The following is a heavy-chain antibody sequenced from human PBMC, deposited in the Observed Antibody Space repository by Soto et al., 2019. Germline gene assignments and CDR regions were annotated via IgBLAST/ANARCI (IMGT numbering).Heavy chain of an antibody. CDR1: GGSISPSY. CDR2: IYYTGNT. V-gene: IGHV4-59*01. J-gene: IGHJ4*02. D-gene: IGHD3-9*01. Sequence: QVRLQESGPGLVKPSETLSFTCTVSGGSISPSYWNWVRQPPGKRPEWIGCIYYTGNTHYNPSLKSRVTISRDTSKNQFSLELTSVTAADTAKYFCSAGFDHNNLGYWGQGTLVTVSS. CDR3: SAGFDHNNLGY.